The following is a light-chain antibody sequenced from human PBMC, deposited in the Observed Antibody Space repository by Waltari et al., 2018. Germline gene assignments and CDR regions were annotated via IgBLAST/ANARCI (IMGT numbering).Light chain of an antibody. CDR1: GLRSYY. V-gene: IGLV3-19*01. J-gene: IGLJ2*01. Sequence: SSELTQDPAVSVAMGQTVTITCQGNGLRSYYASWYQQRPGKAPILTMYDKNNRPSGVPDRLAGSNSYNTASLTITGAQAEDEASYYCHSRDASGVGGSFGGGTKLTVL. CDR3: HSRDASGVGGS. CDR2: DKN.